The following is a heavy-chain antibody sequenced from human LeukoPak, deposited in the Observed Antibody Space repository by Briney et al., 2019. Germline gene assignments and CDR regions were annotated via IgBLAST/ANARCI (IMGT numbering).Heavy chain of an antibody. D-gene: IGHD1-26*01. V-gene: IGHV1-69*04. CDR2: IIPILGIA. Sequence: GASVKVPCKASGGTFSSYAISWVRQAPGQGLEWMGRIIPILGIANYAQKFQGRVTMTTDTSTSTAYMELRSLRSDDTAVYYCARAPPTGSRHWGQGTLVTVSS. CDR3: ARAPPTGSRH. CDR1: GGTFSSYA. J-gene: IGHJ4*02.